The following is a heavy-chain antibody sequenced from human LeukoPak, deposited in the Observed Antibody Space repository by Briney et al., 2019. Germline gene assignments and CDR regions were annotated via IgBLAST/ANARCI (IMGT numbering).Heavy chain of an antibody. V-gene: IGHV3-53*01. Sequence: GGSLRLSCAASGLTVSSNYMSWVRQAPGKGLEWVSLIYSGGSTYYADSVKGRFTISRDNSKNTLSLQMNSLRAEDTAVYYCASLARGYYFDYWGQGTLVTVSS. CDR1: GLTVSSNY. CDR3: ASLARGYYFDY. CDR2: IYSGGST. D-gene: IGHD2-15*01. J-gene: IGHJ4*02.